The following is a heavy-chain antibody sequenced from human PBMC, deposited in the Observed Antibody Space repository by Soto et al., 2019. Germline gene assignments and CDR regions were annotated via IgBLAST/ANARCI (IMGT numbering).Heavy chain of an antibody. J-gene: IGHJ3*02. CDR1: GGSISSGGYY. D-gene: IGHD3-22*01. V-gene: IGHV4-31*03. CDR3: ARAGVAYESYYDSSGYYPDAFDI. CDR2: IYYSGST. Sequence: SETLSLTCTVSGGSISSGGYYWSWIRQHPGKGLEWIGYIYYSGSTYYNPSLKSRVTISVDTSKNQFSLKLSSVTAADTAVYYCARAGVAYESYYDSSGYYPDAFDIWGQGTMVTVSS.